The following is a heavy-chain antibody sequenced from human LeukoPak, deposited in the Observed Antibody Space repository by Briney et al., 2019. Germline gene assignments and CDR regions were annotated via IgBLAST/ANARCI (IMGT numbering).Heavy chain of an antibody. V-gene: IGHV3-30*18. J-gene: IGHJ4*02. Sequence: GGSLRLSCAASGFTFSSYGMHWVRQAPGKGLEWVAVISYDGSNKYYADSVKGRFTISRDNSKNTLYLQMNSLRAEDTTVYYCANHPSGYGLDYWGQGTLVTVSS. CDR2: ISYDGSNK. D-gene: IGHD5-12*01. CDR1: GFTFSSYG. CDR3: ANHPSGYGLDY.